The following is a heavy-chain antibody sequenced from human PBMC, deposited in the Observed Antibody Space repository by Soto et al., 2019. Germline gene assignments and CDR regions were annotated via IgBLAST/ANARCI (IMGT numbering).Heavy chain of an antibody. V-gene: IGHV4-34*01. Sequence: SETLSLTCAVSGGSVTDYYWPWIRQPPGKGLEWVGEVNHTGGTRDNPSLKKRVTMSEDTSKNWFSLRLSALTAAETARNYGATRITVFGLLMPPFDPWGQGTQVTVS. J-gene: IGHJ5*02. CDR1: GGSVTDYY. D-gene: IGHD3-3*01. CDR3: ATRITVFGLLMPPFDP. CDR2: VNHTGGT.